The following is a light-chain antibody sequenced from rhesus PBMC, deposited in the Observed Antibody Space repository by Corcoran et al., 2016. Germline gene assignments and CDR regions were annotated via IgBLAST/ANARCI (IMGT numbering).Light chain of an antibody. CDR3: QQHDNSPPT. CDR2: RAS. Sequence: DIQMTQSPSSLSASVGDRVTISCRASQGISNWLAWYQQNPGKAPNLLLYRASNLETGVPSRFSGSGSGTYVTLTISSLQPEDVATYYCQQHDNSPPTFGGGTKVEIK. J-gene: IGKJ4*01. CDR1: QGISNW. V-gene: IGKV1-69*01.